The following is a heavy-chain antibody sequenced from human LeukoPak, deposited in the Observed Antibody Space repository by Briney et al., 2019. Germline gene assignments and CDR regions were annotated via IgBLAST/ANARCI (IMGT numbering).Heavy chain of an antibody. V-gene: IGHV5-10-1*01. CDR1: GYSFTSYW. Sequence: GASLRISCKGSGYSFTSYWISWVRQLPGKGLEWMGKIDPSDSYTNYSPSFQGHVTISADKSINTAYLQWSSLKTSDTAMYYCARHPRSGGWYGQFDYWGQGTLVTVSS. D-gene: IGHD6-19*01. J-gene: IGHJ4*02. CDR2: IDPSDSYT. CDR3: ARHPRSGGWYGQFDY.